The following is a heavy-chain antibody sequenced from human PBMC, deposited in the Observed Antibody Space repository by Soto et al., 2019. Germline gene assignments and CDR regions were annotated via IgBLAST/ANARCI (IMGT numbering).Heavy chain of an antibody. CDR3: AREAGLCGGYFVF. Sequence: LRLSCAASGFTFSSYGMHWVRQAPGKGLEWVAVIWYDGSNKYYADSVKGSFTISRDNSKNTLYLQMNSLRAEDTAVYYCAREAGLCGGYFVFWGQGTLVTVSS. V-gene: IGHV3-33*01. J-gene: IGHJ4*02. CDR1: GFTFSSYG. CDR2: IWYDGSNK. D-gene: IGHD3-10*02.